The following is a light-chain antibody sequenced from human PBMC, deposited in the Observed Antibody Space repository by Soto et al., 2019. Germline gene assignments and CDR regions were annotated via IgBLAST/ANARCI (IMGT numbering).Light chain of an antibody. CDR3: QQYNNWPRT. V-gene: IGKV3-15*01. J-gene: IGKJ1*01. CDR2: GAS. Sequence: EVGISRSPATLSMSPGERDTLSCRASQSVSSNLAWYQQKPGQAPRLLIYGASTRATGIPARFSGSGSGTEFTLTISSLQSEDFAVYYCQQYNNWPRTFGQGTKVDIK. CDR1: QSVSSN.